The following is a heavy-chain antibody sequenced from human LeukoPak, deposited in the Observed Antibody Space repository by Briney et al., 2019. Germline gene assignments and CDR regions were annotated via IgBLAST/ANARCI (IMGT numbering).Heavy chain of an antibody. CDR3: VKDVGYSYGSGPADY. D-gene: IGHD5-18*01. CDR2: INPNSGGT. V-gene: IGHV1-2*02. J-gene: IGHJ4*02. Sequence: ASVKVSCKASGYTFTGYYMHWVRQAPGQGLEWMGWINPNSGGTNYAQKFQGRVTMTRDTSISTAYMELSRLRAEDTAVYYCVKDVGYSYGSGPADYWGQGTLVTVSS. CDR1: GYTFTGYY.